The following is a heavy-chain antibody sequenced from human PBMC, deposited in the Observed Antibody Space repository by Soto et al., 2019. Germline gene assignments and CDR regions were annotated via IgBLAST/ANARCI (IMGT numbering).Heavy chain of an antibody. Sequence: SGPTLVNPTQTLTLTCSFSGFSLNTSGVGVGWIRQPPGKALEWLAIIFWNGDKRYSPSLKSRLTITKDTSKNQVVLTMTNMEPVDTATYCCAHRLISALGRAVWFACRGPGALVTVSS. CDR3: AHRLISALGRAVWFAC. D-gene: IGHD6-13*01. V-gene: IGHV2-5*01. J-gene: IGHJ5*01. CDR1: GFSLNTSGVG. CDR2: IFWNGDK.